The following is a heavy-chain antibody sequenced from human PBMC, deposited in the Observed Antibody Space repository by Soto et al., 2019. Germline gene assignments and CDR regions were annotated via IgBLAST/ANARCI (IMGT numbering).Heavy chain of an antibody. D-gene: IGHD5-18*01. Sequence: QVQLVESGGGVVQPGRSLRLSCAASGFTFSSYAMHWVRQAPGKGVEGVAVISYDGRKKYYADSVKGRFTISRDNSKNTLSLQMNSLRAEDTAVYYCASHRRRCTAMVIPVGMDVWGQGTTVTVSS. CDR1: GFTFSSYA. CDR2: ISYDGRKK. CDR3: ASHRRRCTAMVIPVGMDV. V-gene: IGHV3-30-3*01. J-gene: IGHJ6*02.